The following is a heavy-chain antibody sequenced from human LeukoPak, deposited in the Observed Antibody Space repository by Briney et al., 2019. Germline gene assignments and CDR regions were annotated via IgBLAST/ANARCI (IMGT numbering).Heavy chain of an antibody. V-gene: IGHV1-69*13. D-gene: IGHD5-12*01. CDR3: ARLSGSQYWYFDL. J-gene: IGHJ2*01. CDR1: GGTFSNYA. CDR2: IIPIFGTA. Sequence: SVKVSCKASGGTFSNYAISWVRQAPGQGLEWMGGIIPIFGTANYAQKFRGRVTITADESTSTAYMELSSLRSEDTAVYYCARLSGSQYWYFDLWGRGTLVTVSS.